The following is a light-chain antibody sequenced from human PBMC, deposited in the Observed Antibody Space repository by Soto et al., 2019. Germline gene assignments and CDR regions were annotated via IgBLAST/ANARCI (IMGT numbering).Light chain of an antibody. J-gene: IGKJ5*01. Sequence: EIVLTQSPGTLSLSPGERVTLSCRASQSLSGNYLAWSQQKPGQAPKFLIYGASNRATDIPDRFSGGGSGTDFALTINRLEPEDSAVYYCQQYGHSPITFGQGTRLEIK. CDR2: GAS. V-gene: IGKV3-20*01. CDR1: QSLSGNY. CDR3: QQYGHSPIT.